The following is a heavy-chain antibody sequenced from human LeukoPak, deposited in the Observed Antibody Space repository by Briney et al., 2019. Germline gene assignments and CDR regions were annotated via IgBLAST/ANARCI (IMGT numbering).Heavy chain of an antibody. V-gene: IGHV3-9*01. CDR2: IGWNSNNI. Sequence: GGSLSLSCAASGFTFDEYDMHWVRQTPGKGLEWVSRIGWNSNNIAYAGSVKGRFTISRDNAQNSLHLQMNSLRPEDTAFCCAKLGCNSDSCFAGAFDLWGQGILVIVSS. J-gene: IGHJ4*02. CDR1: GFTFDEYD. D-gene: IGHD2-2*01. CDR3: AKLGCNSDSCFAGAFDL.